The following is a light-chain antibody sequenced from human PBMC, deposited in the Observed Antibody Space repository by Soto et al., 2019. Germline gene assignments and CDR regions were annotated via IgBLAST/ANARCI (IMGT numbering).Light chain of an antibody. CDR2: AAS. CDR1: QDISSY. J-gene: IGKJ3*01. CDR3: QQYYTDPPT. Sequence: AIRMTQSPSSLSASTGDRVTITCRASQDISSYLAWYQQKPGIAPKILIYAASTLQSGVTSRFSGSGSGTDFALTISYLQSDDFATYYCQQYYTDPPTFGPGTKVDIK. V-gene: IGKV1-8*01.